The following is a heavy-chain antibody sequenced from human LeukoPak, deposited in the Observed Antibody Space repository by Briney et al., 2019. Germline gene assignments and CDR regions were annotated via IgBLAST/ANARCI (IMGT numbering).Heavy chain of an antibody. V-gene: IGHV4-39*01. CDR3: ARTSGSSGYYYPYY. Sequence: SETLSFTCTVSGGSISSSSYYWGWIRQPPGKGLEWIGSIYYSGSTYYNPSLKSRVTISVDTSKNQFSLKLSSVTAADTAVYYCARTSGSSGYYYPYYWGQGTLVTVSS. CDR2: IYYSGST. D-gene: IGHD3-22*01. CDR1: GGSISSSSYY. J-gene: IGHJ4*02.